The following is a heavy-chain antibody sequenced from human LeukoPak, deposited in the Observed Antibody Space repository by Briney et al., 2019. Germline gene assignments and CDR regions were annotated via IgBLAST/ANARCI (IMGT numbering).Heavy chain of an antibody. CDR3: ARGRSWDNFDY. CDR1: GGSLSSYY. CDR2: IYYSGST. V-gene: IGHV4-59*01. J-gene: IGHJ4*02. D-gene: IGHD6-13*01. Sequence: PSETLSLTCTVSGGSLSSYYWSWIRQPPGKGLEWIGYIYYSGSTNYNPSLKSRVTISVDTSKNQFSLKLSSVTAADTAVYYCARGRSWDNFDYWGQGTLVTVSS.